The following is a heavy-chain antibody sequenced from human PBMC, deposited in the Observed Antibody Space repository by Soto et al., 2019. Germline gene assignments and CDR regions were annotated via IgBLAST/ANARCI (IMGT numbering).Heavy chain of an antibody. V-gene: IGHV1-3*01. CDR3: ARDCRRMATITGMGY. Sequence: ASVKVSSKASGYTFTSYAMHWLRQAPGQRLEWMGWINAGNGNTKYSQKFQGRVTITRDTSASTAYMELSSLRSEDTAVYYCARDCRRMATITGMGYWGQGTLVTVSS. D-gene: IGHD4-4*01. J-gene: IGHJ4*02. CDR1: GYTFTSYA. CDR2: INAGNGNT.